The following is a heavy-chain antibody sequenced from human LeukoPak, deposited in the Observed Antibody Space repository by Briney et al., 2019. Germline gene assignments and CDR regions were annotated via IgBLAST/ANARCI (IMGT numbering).Heavy chain of an antibody. CDR3: ARGAGGSSGWSTIRYFDW. J-gene: IGHJ4*02. CDR1: GFTFSSYG. CDR2: IWYDGSNK. D-gene: IGHD6-13*01. Sequence: PGGSLRLSCAASGFTFSSYGMHWVRQAPGKGLEWVAVIWYDGSNKYYADSVKGRFTISRDNSKNTLYLQMNSLRAEDTAVYYCARGAGGSSGWSTIRYFDWWGQGTLVTVSS. V-gene: IGHV3-33*01.